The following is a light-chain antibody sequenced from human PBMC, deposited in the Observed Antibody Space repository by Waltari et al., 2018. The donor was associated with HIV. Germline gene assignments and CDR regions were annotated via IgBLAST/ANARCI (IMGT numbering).Light chain of an antibody. CDR1: SDHGDDYNF. CDR2: DVK. J-gene: IGLJ3*02. CDR3: SVYVGGFVFRM. Sequence: QSALTQPASLSGSPGQSVTIPCTGISDHGDDYNFNSWYQQHPGKGPRLIIKDVKHPCPTIAVRFPCSTSGNTASLIISVLKSEDEAHYYCSVYVGGFVFRMFGGGTKLTVL. V-gene: IGLV2-14*03.